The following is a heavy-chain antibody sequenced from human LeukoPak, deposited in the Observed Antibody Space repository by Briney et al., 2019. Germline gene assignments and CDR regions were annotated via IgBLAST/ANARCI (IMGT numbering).Heavy chain of an antibody. CDR1: GFTFSSYA. D-gene: IGHD2-2*02. J-gene: IGHJ4*02. V-gene: IGHV3-23*01. CDR3: ASNRVPAAIVEADY. Sequence: GGSLRLSCAASGFTFSSYAMSWVRQAPGKGLEWGSAISGSGGSTYYADSVKGRLTISRDNSKNTLYLQMNSLRAEDTAVYYCASNRVPAAIVEADYWGQGTLVTVSS. CDR2: ISGSGGST.